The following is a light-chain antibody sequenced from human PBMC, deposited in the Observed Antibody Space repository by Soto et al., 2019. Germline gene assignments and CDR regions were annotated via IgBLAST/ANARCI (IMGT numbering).Light chain of an antibody. CDR1: SSDVGGYNY. CDR2: EVS. Sequence: QSVLTQDASVSGSPGLSITISCTGPSSDVGGYNYVSWYQQHPGKAPKLMIYEVSNRPSGVSNRFSGSKSGNTASLTISGLQAEDEADYYCSSYTSSSTRVFGTGTKVTVL. CDR3: SSYTSSSTRV. V-gene: IGLV2-14*01. J-gene: IGLJ1*01.